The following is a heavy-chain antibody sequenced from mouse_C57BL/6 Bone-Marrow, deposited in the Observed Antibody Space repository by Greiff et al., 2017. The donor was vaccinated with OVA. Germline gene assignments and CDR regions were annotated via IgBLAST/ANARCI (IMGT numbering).Heavy chain of an antibody. V-gene: IGHV1-54*01. CDR3: ARGNGYPAWFAY. Sequence: VQLQQSGAELVRPGTSVKVSCKASGYAFTNYLIEWVKQRPGQGLEWIGVINPGSGGTNYNEKFKGKATLTADKSSSTAYMQLKSLTSEDSAVYYCARGNGYPAWFAYWGQGTLVTVSA. J-gene: IGHJ3*01. D-gene: IGHD2-2*01. CDR2: INPGSGGT. CDR1: GYAFTNYL.